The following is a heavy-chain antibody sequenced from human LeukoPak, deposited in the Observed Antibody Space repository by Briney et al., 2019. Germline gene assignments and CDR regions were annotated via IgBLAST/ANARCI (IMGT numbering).Heavy chain of an antibody. J-gene: IGHJ5*02. CDR3: ARRNPWFDP. Sequence: GGSLRLSCAASGFTVSSKYMSWVRQAPGKGLEWVSVIYSGGSTYYADSVKGRFTISRDNSRNTLYLQMSSLRAEDTAVYYCARRNPWFDPWGQGTLVTVSS. CDR1: GFTVSSKY. V-gene: IGHV3-53*01. CDR2: IYSGGST.